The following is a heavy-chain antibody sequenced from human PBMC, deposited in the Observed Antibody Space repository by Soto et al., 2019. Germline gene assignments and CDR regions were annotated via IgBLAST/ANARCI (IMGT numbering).Heavy chain of an antibody. CDR2: ISSSSSYI. D-gene: IGHD5-18*01. J-gene: IGHJ3*02. V-gene: IGHV3-21*01. Sequence: EVQLVESGGGLVKPGGSLRLSCAASGFTFSSYSMNWVRQAPGKGLEWVSSISSSSSYIYYADSVKGRFTISRDNAKNSLYLQMNSLRAEDTAVYHCARGDTAMVTDAFDIWGQGTMVTVSS. CDR3: ARGDTAMVTDAFDI. CDR1: GFTFSSYS.